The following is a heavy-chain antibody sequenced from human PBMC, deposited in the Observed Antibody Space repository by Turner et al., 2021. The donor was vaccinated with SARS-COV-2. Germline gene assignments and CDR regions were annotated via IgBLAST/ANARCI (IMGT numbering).Heavy chain of an antibody. CDR2: FSGSGVST. D-gene: IGHD3-3*01. Sequence: EVQLLESGGGLVQPGGSLRLSCSASGFTFSSYAMSWVRQAPGKWLEWVSAFSGSGVSTYYADSVKGRFTISRDNSKNTLYLQMNSLRAEDTAVYYCAKATYDFWSGYGYYSYGMDVWGQGTTVTVSS. J-gene: IGHJ6*02. V-gene: IGHV3-23*01. CDR1: GFTFSSYA. CDR3: AKATYDFWSGYGYYSYGMDV.